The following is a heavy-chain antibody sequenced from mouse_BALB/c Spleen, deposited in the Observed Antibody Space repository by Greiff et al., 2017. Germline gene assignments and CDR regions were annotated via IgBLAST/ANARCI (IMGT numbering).Heavy chain of an antibody. V-gene: IGHV1-9*01. CDR1: GYTFSSYW. CDR2: ILPGSGST. CDR3: ARPLGGWYFDV. Sequence: QVQLQQSGAELMKPGASVKISCKATGYTFSSYWIEWVKQRPGHGLEWIGEILPGSGSTNYNEKFKGKATFTADTSSNTAYMQLSSLTSEDSAVYYCARPLGGWYFDVWGAGTTVTVSS. J-gene: IGHJ1*01. D-gene: IGHD3-3*01.